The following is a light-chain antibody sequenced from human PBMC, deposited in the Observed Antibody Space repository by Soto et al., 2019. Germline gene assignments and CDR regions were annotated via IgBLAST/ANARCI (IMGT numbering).Light chain of an antibody. CDR3: QQYNNWPPWT. V-gene: IGKV3-15*01. CDR2: HAS. Sequence: EIVMTQSPATLSASPGERATLSCRASQSVSDKLAWYQQKPGQAPRLLIYHASARATGIPARFSGSGSGTEFTLTISGLQSEDFAVYYCQQYNNWPPWTFGQGTKVDIK. CDR1: QSVSDK. J-gene: IGKJ1*01.